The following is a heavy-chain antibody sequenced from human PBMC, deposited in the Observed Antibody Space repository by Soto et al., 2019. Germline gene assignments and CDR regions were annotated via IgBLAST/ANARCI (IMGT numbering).Heavy chain of an antibody. J-gene: IGHJ3*02. Sequence: EVKLLESGGGLVQPGGSLRLSCAASGFSFSSYAMSWVRQAPGKGLEWLSAISASGSKYYADSVKGRFTISRDNSKNTLYLQMNSLRVEDTAIYFCATWTDAFDIGGQGTMVTVSS. CDR2: ISASGSK. CDR1: GFSFSSYA. V-gene: IGHV3-23*01. CDR3: ATWTDAFDI.